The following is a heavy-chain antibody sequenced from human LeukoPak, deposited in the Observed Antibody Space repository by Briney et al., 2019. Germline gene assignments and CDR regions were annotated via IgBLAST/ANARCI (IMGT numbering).Heavy chain of an antibody. V-gene: IGHV4-31*03. Sequence: SETLSLTCTVSGGSISSGGYHWSWIRQHPGKGLEWIGYIYSTGGTYYNPSLKSRIIISVDTSKNQFSLKLSSVTAADTAVYYCAREGVMVRVFDYWGQGTLVTVSS. CDR3: AREGVMVRVFDY. D-gene: IGHD3-10*01. CDR2: IYSTGGT. CDR1: GGSISSGGYH. J-gene: IGHJ4*02.